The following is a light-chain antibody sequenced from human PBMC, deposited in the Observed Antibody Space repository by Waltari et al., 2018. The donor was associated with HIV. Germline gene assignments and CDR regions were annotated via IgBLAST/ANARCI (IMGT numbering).Light chain of an antibody. J-gene: IGLJ3*02. CDR1: DSDFGLYNF. CDR2: DVE. CDR3: ASFTGDSTVM. Sequence: AVTQPASVSGLPGQSTTLSCTGGDSDFGLYNFVSWYHQHSRQPPRLILYDVETRASGVSARFSGSMSGNTASLTISGLRAEDEAHYYCASFTGDSTVMFGGGTEVTVL. V-gene: IGLV2-14*03.